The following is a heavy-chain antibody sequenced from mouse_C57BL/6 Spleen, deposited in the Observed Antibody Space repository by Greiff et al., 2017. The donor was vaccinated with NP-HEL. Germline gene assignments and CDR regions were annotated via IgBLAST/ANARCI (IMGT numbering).Heavy chain of an antibody. J-gene: IGHJ2*01. CDR3: ARPYYDYDDYFDY. V-gene: IGHV1-64*01. CDR1: GYTFTSYW. CDR2: IHPNSGST. Sequence: VQLQHPGAELVKPGASVKLSCKASGYTFTSYWMHWVKQRPGQGLEWIGMIHPNSGSTNYNEKFKSKATLTVDKSSSTAYMQLSSLTSEDSAVYYCARPYYDYDDYFDYWGQGTTLTVSS. D-gene: IGHD2-4*01.